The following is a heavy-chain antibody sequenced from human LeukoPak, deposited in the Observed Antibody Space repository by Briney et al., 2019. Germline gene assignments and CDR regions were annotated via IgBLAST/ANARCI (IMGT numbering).Heavy chain of an antibody. CDR1: VGTFSSYA. CDR2: IIPIFGTA. J-gene: IGHJ4*02. Sequence: GASVKVSCKASVGTFSSYAISWVRQAPGQGLEWMGGIIPIFGTANYAQKFQGRVTITADESTSTAYMELSSLRSEDTAVYYCASGGNSAFDYWGQGTLVTVSS. CDR3: ASGGNSAFDY. D-gene: IGHD4-23*01. V-gene: IGHV1-69*13.